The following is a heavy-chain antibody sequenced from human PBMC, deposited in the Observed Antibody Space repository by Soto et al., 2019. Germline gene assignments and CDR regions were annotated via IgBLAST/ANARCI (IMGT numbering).Heavy chain of an antibody. V-gene: IGHV1-69*01. CDR1: GGTFSSYA. CDR3: ARGANGQLVPGGWFDP. CDR2: IIPIFGTA. D-gene: IGHD6-6*01. Sequence: QVQLVQSGAEVKKPGSSVKVSCKASGGTFSSYAISWVRQAPGQGLEWMGGIIPIFGTANYAQKFQGRVTITADESTSTAYMELSSLRSEDTAVYFCARGANGQLVPGGWFDPWGQGTLVTVSS. J-gene: IGHJ5*02.